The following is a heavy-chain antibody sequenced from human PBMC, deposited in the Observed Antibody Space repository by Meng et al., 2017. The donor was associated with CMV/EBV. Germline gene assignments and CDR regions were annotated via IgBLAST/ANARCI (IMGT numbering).Heavy chain of an antibody. Sequence: GESLKISCAASGFTVSSNYMSWVRQAPGKGLECVSVIYSGGSTYYADSVKGRFTFSRDNSKNTLYLQMNSLRAEDTAVYYCARDKRYCSSTSCYYYYGMDVWGQGTTVTVSS. CDR1: GFTVSSNY. J-gene: IGHJ6*02. CDR3: ARDKRYCSSTSCYYYYGMDV. V-gene: IGHV3-66*02. D-gene: IGHD2-2*01. CDR2: IYSGGST.